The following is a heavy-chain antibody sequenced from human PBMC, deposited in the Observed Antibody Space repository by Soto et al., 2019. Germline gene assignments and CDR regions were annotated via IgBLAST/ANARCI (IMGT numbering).Heavy chain of an antibody. CDR3: ARDVDYYDSSGYYPDAFDI. D-gene: IGHD3-22*01. Sequence: PGGSLRLSCAASGFTFSSYSMNWVRQAPGKGLEWVSSISSSSSYIYYADSVKGRFTISRDNAKNSLYLQMNSLRAEDTAVYYCARDVDYYDSSGYYPDAFDIWGQGTMVTVSS. CDR1: GFTFSSYS. J-gene: IGHJ3*02. V-gene: IGHV3-21*01. CDR2: ISSSSSYI.